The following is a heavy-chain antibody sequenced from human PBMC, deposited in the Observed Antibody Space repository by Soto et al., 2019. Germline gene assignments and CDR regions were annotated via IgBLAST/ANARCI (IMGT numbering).Heavy chain of an antibody. CDR3: TRASSLDFDF. CDR2: IRGNAYGGTT. CDR1: GFTFGDYA. D-gene: IGHD3-16*01. J-gene: IGHJ4*02. Sequence: LRLSCTTSGFTFGDYALSWVRQAPGKGLEWVGFIRGNAYGGTTDYAASVKGRFTISRDDSKSIAYLQMNSLRTEDTALYYCTRASSLDFDFWGQGTLVTVSS. V-gene: IGHV3-49*04.